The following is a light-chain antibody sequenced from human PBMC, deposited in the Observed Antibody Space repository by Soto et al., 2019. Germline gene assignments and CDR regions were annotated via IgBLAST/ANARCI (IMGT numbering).Light chain of an antibody. CDR3: QERSMWPIT. CDR2: DAF. J-gene: IGKJ2*01. CDR1: HSVSSS. Sequence: EIVLTQSPATLSLSPGERATLSCRASHSVSSSLAWYQQKAGQAPRLLISDAFNRATGIPARFSGSGFGTDSTLTISSLEPDVFALYYCQERSMWPITFGLGTKLEIK. V-gene: IGKV3-11*01.